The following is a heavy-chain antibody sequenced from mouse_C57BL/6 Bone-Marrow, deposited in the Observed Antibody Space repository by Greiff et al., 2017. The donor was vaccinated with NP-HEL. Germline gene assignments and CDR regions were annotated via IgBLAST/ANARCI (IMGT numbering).Heavy chain of an antibody. V-gene: IGHV10-1*01. CDR1: GFSFNTYA. J-gene: IGHJ1*03. CDR3: VRLYYDGYSYFDV. CDR2: IRSKSNNYAT. Sequence: EVQRVESGGGLVQPKGSLKLSCAASGFSFNTYAMNWVRQAPGKGLEWVARIRSKSNNYATYYADSVKDRFTISRDDSESMLYLQMNNLKTEDTAMYYCVRLYYDGYSYFDVWGTGTTVTVSS. D-gene: IGHD1-1*02.